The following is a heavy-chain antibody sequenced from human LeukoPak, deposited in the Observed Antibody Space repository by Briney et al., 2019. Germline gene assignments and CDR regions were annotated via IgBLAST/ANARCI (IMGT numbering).Heavy chain of an antibody. CDR2: IIPIFGTA. V-gene: IGHV1-69*13. D-gene: IGHD3-22*01. CDR1: GGTFSSYA. CDR3: ARDPEYYYDSSGYYQDDY. Sequence: EASVKVSCKASGGTFSSYAISWVRQAPGQGLEWMGGIIPIFGTANYAQKFQGRVTITADESTSTAYMELSSLGSEDTAVYYCARDPEYYYDSSGYYQDDYWGQGTLVTVSS. J-gene: IGHJ4*02.